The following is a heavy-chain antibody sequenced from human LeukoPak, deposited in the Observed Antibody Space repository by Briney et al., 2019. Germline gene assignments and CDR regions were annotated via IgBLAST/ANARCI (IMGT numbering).Heavy chain of an antibody. Sequence: GGSLRLSCAASGFTFSSYSMNWVRQAPGRGLEWVSSISSSSSYIYYADSVKGRFTISRDNAKNSLYLQMNSLRAEDTAVYYCAREISVGGAAAGNWFDPWGQGTLVTVSS. V-gene: IGHV3-21*01. D-gene: IGHD6-13*01. CDR3: AREISVGGAAAGNWFDP. CDR2: ISSSSSYI. CDR1: GFTFSSYS. J-gene: IGHJ5*02.